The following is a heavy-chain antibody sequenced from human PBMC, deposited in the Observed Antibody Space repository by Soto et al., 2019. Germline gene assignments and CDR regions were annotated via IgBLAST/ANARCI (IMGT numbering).Heavy chain of an antibody. J-gene: IGHJ6*03. D-gene: IGHD2-2*01. Sequence: GGSLRLSCAASGFTFSSYDMHWVRQATGKGLEWVSAIGTAGDTYYPGSVKGRFTISRENAKNSLYLQMNSLRAGDTAVYYCARGTFNGYCSSTSCYGPPYYYYYMDVWGKGTTVTVS. CDR3: ARGTFNGYCSSTSCYGPPYYYYYMDV. CDR2: IGTAGDT. CDR1: GFTFSSYD. V-gene: IGHV3-13*01.